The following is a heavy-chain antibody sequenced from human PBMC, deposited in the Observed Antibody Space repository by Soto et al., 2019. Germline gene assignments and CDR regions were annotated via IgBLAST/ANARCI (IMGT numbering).Heavy chain of an antibody. CDR1: GFTLSGYA. J-gene: IGHJ6*03. CDR2: ISSNGVGT. CDR3: ARRARPDFYYMDV. Sequence: EVQLAESGGGLAQPGGSLRLSCAASGFTLSGYAMDWVRQAPGKGLEYVSGISSNGVGTYYANSVQGRFTISRDNSKKTVYLQMGSQRPEDMAVYYCARRARPDFYYMDVWAKGTTVTVSS. V-gene: IGHV3-64*01. D-gene: IGHD6-6*01.